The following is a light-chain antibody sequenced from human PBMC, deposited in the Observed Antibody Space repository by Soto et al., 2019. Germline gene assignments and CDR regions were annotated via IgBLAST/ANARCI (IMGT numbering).Light chain of an antibody. CDR2: RVF. CDR1: QSVGES. CDR3: QQFGGSPRT. J-gene: IGKJ1*01. V-gene: IGKV3-20*01. Sequence: EIVLTQSPGTLSLSPGERATLSCRASQSVGESLVWYQQKPGQAPRLLIYRVFNRATGIPDRFSGGGSGTDFTLTISRVEPEDFAVYYCQQFGGSPRTFGRGTKVERK.